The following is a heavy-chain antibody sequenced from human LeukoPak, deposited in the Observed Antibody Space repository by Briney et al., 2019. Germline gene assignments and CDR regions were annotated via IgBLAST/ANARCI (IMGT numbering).Heavy chain of an antibody. V-gene: IGHV4-39*01. CDR2: IYYSGST. J-gene: IGHJ5*02. Sequence: SETLSLTCTVSGGSISSSSYYWGWIRQPPGKGLEWIGSIYYSGSTYYNPSLKSRVTISVDTSKNQFSLKLSSVTAADTAVYYCARAGFWSGYYSDTRTYNWFDPWGQGTLVTVSS. CDR3: ARAGFWSGYYSDTRTYNWFDP. D-gene: IGHD3-3*01. CDR1: GGSISSSSYY.